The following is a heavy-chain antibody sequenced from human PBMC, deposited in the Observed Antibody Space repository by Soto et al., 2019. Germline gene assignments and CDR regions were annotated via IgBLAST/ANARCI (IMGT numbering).Heavy chain of an antibody. J-gene: IGHJ5*02. CDR1: GGTFSSYA. CDR2: IIPIFGTA. Sequence: QVQLVQSGAEVKKPGSSVKVSCKASGGTFSSYAISWVRQAPGQGLEWMGGIIPIFGTANYAQKFQGRVPITEDKSTSTAYMGLSSLRSEGTAVSYFARALVSGIVGATGWFDPWGQGTLVTVSA. V-gene: IGHV1-69*06. D-gene: IGHD1-26*01. CDR3: ARALVSGIVGATGWFDP.